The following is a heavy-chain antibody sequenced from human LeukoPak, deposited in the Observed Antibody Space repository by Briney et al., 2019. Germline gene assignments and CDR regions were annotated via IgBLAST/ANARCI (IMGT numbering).Heavy chain of an antibody. CDR2: IYYSGST. CDR1: GGSISSGGYY. Sequence: SETLSLTCTVSGGSISSGGYYWSWIRQHPGKGLEWIGYIYYSGSTYYNPSLKSRVTISVDTSKNQFSLKLSSVTAADTAVYYCARHSNYYDSSGRIDYWGQGTLVTVSS. D-gene: IGHD3-22*01. CDR3: ARHSNYYDSSGRIDY. V-gene: IGHV4-31*03. J-gene: IGHJ4*02.